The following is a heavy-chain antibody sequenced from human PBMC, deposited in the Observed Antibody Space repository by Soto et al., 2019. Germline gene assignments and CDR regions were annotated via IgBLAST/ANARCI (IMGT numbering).Heavy chain of an antibody. D-gene: IGHD6-13*01. CDR1: GGSISSSSYY. Sequence: QLQLQESGPGLVKPSETLSLTCTVSGGSISSSSYYWGWIRQPPGKGLEWIGSIYYSGSTYYNPSLKSRVTISVDTSKNQFSLKLSSVTAADTAVYYCATLGGYSISWYNSPNHCYYSMDVWGKGTKVTV. CDR3: ATLGGYSISWYNSPNHCYYSMDV. V-gene: IGHV4-39*01. J-gene: IGHJ6*03. CDR2: IYYSGST.